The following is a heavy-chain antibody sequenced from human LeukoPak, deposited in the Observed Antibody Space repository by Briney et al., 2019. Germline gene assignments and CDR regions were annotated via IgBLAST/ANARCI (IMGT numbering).Heavy chain of an antibody. CDR2: ISYDGSNK. CDR3: AKDTVKPWLDDAFDT. Sequence: GGSXRLACAASGFTFSSYGMHWVRQAPGKGLEGVAIISYDGSNKYYADSVKGRFTISRDNSTNTLYLQMNSLRAEDTAVYYCAKDTVKPWLDDAFDTWGQGTMVTVSS. CDR1: GFTFSSYG. D-gene: IGHD6-19*01. J-gene: IGHJ3*02. V-gene: IGHV3-30*18.